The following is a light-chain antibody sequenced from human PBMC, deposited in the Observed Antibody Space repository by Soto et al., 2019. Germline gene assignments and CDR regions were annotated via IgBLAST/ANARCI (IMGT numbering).Light chain of an antibody. Sequence: EIVMTQSPATLSVSPGERATLSCRTSQSVSSNLAWYQQKPGQAPRLLIYGASTRATGIPARFSGSGSGTKFTPTISSLQSEDFAVYYCQQYNNWPLTFGGGTKVEIK. V-gene: IGKV3-15*01. J-gene: IGKJ4*01. CDR1: QSVSSN. CDR3: QQYNNWPLT. CDR2: GAS.